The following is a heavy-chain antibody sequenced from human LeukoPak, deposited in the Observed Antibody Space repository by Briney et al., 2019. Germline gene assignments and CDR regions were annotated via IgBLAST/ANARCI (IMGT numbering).Heavy chain of an antibody. V-gene: IGHV3-30*18. Sequence: PGGSLRLSCAASGFTFSSYGMHWVRQAPGKGLEWVAVISYDGSNKYYADSVKGRFTISRDNSKNTLYLQMNSLRAEDTAVYYCAKDSSSWDRDWYYYYYMDVWGKGTTVTVSS. CDR3: AKDSSSWDRDWYYYYYMDV. CDR2: ISYDGSNK. J-gene: IGHJ6*03. D-gene: IGHD6-13*01. CDR1: GFTFSSYG.